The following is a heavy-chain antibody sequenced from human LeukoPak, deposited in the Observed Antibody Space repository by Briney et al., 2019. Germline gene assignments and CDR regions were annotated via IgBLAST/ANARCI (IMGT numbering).Heavy chain of an antibody. V-gene: IGHV3-23*01. J-gene: IGHJ4*02. D-gene: IGHD3-22*01. CDR1: GFTFSSYA. CDR3: AKDYYDSSGYAPFDY. Sequence: PGGSLRLSCAASGFTFSSYAMSWVRQAPGKGLEWVSAISGSGGSTYYADSVKGRFTISRDNSKNTLYLQMNSLRAEDTAVYYCAKDYYDSSGYAPFDYWGQGTLVTVSS. CDR2: ISGSGGST.